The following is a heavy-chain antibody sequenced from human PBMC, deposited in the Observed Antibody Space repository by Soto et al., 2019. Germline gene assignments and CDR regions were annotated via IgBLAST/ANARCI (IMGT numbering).Heavy chain of an antibody. J-gene: IGHJ6*02. Sequence: ASVKVSCKASGYTFTGYYMHWVRQAPGQGLEWMGWINPNSGGTNYAQKFQGWVTMTRDTSISTAYMELSRLRSDDTAVYYCARDIVVVPAASMFYYYYGMDVWSQGTTVTVSS. CDR1: GYTFTGYY. V-gene: IGHV1-2*04. CDR3: ARDIVVVPAASMFYYYYGMDV. CDR2: INPNSGGT. D-gene: IGHD2-2*01.